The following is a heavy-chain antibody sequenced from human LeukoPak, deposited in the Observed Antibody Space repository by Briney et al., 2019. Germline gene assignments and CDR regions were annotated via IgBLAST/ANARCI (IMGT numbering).Heavy chain of an antibody. CDR1: GGTFSSYP. CDR3: ARRATHEAFDI. Sequence: SVKVSCKASGGTFSSYPISWVRQAPGQGLEWMGGIIPIFGTANYAQKFQDRVTITTDESTSTAYMELSSLRSEDTAVYYCARRATHEAFDIWGQGTMVTVSS. J-gene: IGHJ3*02. V-gene: IGHV1-69*05. CDR2: IIPIFGTA.